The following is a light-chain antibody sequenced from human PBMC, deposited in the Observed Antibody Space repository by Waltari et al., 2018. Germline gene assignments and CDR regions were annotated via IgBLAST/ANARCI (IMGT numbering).Light chain of an antibody. V-gene: IGKV1-39*01. CDR2: AAS. Sequence: DIQMTQSPSSLSASVGDRVTLTCRASQSISSYLNWCQQKSGKAPKLLIYAASSLQSGVPSRFSGSGSGTHFTLTISSLQPEDFATYYCQQTYTTPRSFGQGTKVEIK. CDR3: QQTYTTPRS. CDR1: QSISSY. J-gene: IGKJ1*01.